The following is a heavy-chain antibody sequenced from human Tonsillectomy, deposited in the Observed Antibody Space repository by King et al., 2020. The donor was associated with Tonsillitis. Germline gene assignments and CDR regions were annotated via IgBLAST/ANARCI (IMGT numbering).Heavy chain of an antibody. D-gene: IGHD6-6*01. CDR2: ITYSGST. J-gene: IGHJ4*02. V-gene: IGHV4-59*01. CDR1: GGSISTYY. Sequence: QLQESGPGLVKPSETLSLTCSISGGSISTYYWSWLRQPPGTGLEWIGYITYSGSTKYNPSLTSRVTISVDTSKNQFSLKLSSVTAADTAVYYCARFDSSSSDLFDYWGQGTLVTVSS. CDR3: ARFDSSSSDLFDY.